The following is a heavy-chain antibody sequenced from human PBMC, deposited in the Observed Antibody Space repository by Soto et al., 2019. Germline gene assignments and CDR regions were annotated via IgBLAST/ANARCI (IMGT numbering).Heavy chain of an antibody. CDR2: IIPIFGTT. D-gene: IGHD3-16*02. CDR3: ARGGGAIDYYYYGMDV. CDR1: GGTFSSYA. J-gene: IGHJ6*02. V-gene: IGHV1-69*06. Sequence: QVQLVQSGAEVKKPGSSVKVSCKASGGTFSSYAISWVRQAPGQGLEWMGGIIPIFGTTNYAQKFQGRVTITADKSTSTAYMELSSLRSEDTAVYYCARGGGAIDYYYYGMDVWGQGTTVTVSS.